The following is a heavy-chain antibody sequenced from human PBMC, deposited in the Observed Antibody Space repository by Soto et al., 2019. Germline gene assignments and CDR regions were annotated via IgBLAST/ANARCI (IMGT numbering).Heavy chain of an antibody. CDR2: IYYSGST. V-gene: IGHV4-39*01. J-gene: IGHJ4*02. CDR1: GGSISSSSYY. Sequence: QLQLQESGPGLVKPSETLSLTCTVSGGSISSSSYYWGWIRQPPGKGLEWIGSIYYSGSTYYNPSLKSRVTISVDTSKNQFSLKLSSVTAADTAVYYCARQGATVVTRSLGYFDYWGQGTLVTVSS. D-gene: IGHD1-26*01. CDR3: ARQGATVVTRSLGYFDY.